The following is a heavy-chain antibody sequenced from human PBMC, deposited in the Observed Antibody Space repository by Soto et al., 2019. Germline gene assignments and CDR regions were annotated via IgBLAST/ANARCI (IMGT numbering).Heavy chain of an antibody. CDR3: AGGGIAAAVGYFDS. V-gene: IGHV1-3*01. J-gene: IGHJ4*01. CDR1: GYTFTNYA. D-gene: IGHD6-13*01. CDR2: INAGNGNT. Sequence: QVQLVQSGAEVKKPGASVTVSCKASGYTFTNYAMHWVRQAPGQRLEWMGWINAGNGNTRYSQKFQGRVTITRDTSANTAYMELSSQRSEDTAVYYCAGGGIAAAVGYFDSWGQGTLVTVSS.